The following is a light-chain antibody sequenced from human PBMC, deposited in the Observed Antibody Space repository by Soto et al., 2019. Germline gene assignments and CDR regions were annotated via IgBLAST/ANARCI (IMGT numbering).Light chain of an antibody. Sequence: QLVLTQPPSVSGAPGQRVTISCTWSSSNIGAGYDVHWYQQLPGTAPKLLIYGNSNRPSGVPDRFSGSKSGTSASLDITGLQAEDEADYYCQSYASSLSGYVFGTGTKVTVL. J-gene: IGLJ1*01. CDR1: SSNIGAGYD. CDR3: QSYASSLSGYV. V-gene: IGLV1-40*01. CDR2: GNS.